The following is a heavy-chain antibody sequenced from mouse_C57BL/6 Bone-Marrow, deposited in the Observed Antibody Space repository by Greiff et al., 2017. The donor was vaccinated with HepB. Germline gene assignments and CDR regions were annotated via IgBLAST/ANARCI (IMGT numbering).Heavy chain of an antibody. CDR3: ARHYYGKFAMNY. V-gene: IGHV5-2*01. D-gene: IGHD2-1*01. Sequence: DVMLVESGGGLAQSGESLKLSCESNEYEFPSHDMSWVRKTPEKRLELVAAINSDGGSTYYPDTMERRFIISRDNTKKTLYLQMSSLRSEDTALYYCARHYYGKFAMNYWGQGTSVTVSS. CDR2: INSDGGST. CDR1: EYEFPSHD. J-gene: IGHJ4*01.